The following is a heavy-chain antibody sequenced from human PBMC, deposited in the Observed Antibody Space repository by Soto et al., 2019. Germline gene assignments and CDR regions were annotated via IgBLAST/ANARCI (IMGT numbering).Heavy chain of an antibody. CDR2: ISYDGSNK. CDR3: ARAYEGDYFDY. CDR1: GFTFSSYS. J-gene: IGHJ4*02. V-gene: IGHV3-30*03. Sequence: GSLRLSCAASGFTFSSYSMNWVRQAPGKGLEWVAVISYDGSNKYYADSVKGRFTISRDNSKNTLYLQMNSLRAEDTAVYYCARAYEGDYFDYWGQGTLVTVSS. D-gene: IGHD3-16*01.